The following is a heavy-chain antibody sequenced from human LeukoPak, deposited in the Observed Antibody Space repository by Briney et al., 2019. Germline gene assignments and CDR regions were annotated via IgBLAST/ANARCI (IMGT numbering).Heavy chain of an antibody. CDR2: INPSGGST. D-gene: IGHD3-22*01. CDR3: ARGQSSGYYDQAPVGYYYYYMDV. CDR1: GYTFTSYY. J-gene: IGHJ6*03. Sequence: ASVKVSCKASGYTFTSYYMHWVRQAPGQGLEWMGIINPSGGSTSYAQNFQGRVTITRNTSISTAYMELSSLRSGDTAVYYCARGQSSGYYDQAPVGYYYYYMDVWDKGTTVTVSS. V-gene: IGHV1-46*01.